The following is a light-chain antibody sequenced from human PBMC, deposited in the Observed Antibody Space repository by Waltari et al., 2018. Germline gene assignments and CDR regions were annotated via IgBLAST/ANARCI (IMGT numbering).Light chain of an antibody. CDR3: CSYVGLGTYV. Sequence: QSGLAQPASASGSPGPSITITCTGTSSDGGNYKLVSWYQPRPGKAPRLLIYEVTKRAPGTSDRFAASKSGNTASLSISGLQAQEDEADYYCCSYVGLGTYVFGTGTKVTV. CDR1: SSDGGNYKL. V-gene: IGLV2-23*02. J-gene: IGLJ1*01. CDR2: EVT.